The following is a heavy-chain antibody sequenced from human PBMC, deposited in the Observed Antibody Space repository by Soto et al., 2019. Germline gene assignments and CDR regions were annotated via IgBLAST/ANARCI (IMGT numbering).Heavy chain of an antibody. CDR2: ISYDGSNK. Sequence: GGSLRLSCAASGFTFSSYGMHWVRQAPGKGLEWVAVISYDGSNKYYADSVKGRFTISRDNSKNTQYLQMNSLRAEDTAVYYCTKDLFDLLGYCSGGSGYYRYYYCLDVWGQGTTVTVSS. D-gene: IGHD2-15*01. CDR1: GFTFSSYG. V-gene: IGHV3-30*18. CDR3: TKDLFDLLGYCSGGSGYYRYYYCLDV. J-gene: IGHJ6*02.